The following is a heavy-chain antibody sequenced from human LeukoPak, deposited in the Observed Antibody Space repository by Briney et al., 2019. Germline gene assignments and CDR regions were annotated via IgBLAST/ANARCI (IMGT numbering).Heavy chain of an antibody. CDR1: GFTLRDYH. Sequence: GGSLRLSCVGSGFTLRDYHMDWVRQAPGMGLEWVGRTRSKVRKYATEYAASVKGRFTISRDESENSVFLYLSSLTVEDTAFYYCARDGAEGDDSAFDVWGQGTMVTVSS. CDR2: TRSKVRKYAT. CDR3: ARDGAEGDDSAFDV. J-gene: IGHJ3*01. V-gene: IGHV3-72*01. D-gene: IGHD3-22*01.